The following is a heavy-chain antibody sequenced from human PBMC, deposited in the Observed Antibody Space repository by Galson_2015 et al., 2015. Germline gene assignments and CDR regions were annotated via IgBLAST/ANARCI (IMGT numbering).Heavy chain of an antibody. V-gene: IGHV3-48*02. J-gene: IGHJ4*02. Sequence: SLRLSCAASGFTFSSYSMNWVRQAPGKGLEWVSYISSSRSTIYYADSVKGRFTISRDNAKNSLYLQMNSLRDEDTAVYYCASKILGIADYDYWGQGTLVTVSS. D-gene: IGHD6-13*01. CDR2: ISSSRSTI. CDR1: GFTFSSYS. CDR3: ASKILGIADYDY.